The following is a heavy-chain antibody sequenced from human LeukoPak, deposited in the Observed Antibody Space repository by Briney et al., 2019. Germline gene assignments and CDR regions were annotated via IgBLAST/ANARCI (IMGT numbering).Heavy chain of an antibody. Sequence: SETLSLTCTVSGGSVSSGSYYRSWIRQPPGKGLEWIGYIYYSGSTNYNPSLKSRDTISVDTSKNQFSLKLSSVTAADTAVYYCARSGTYGSGSYDYWGQGTLVTVSS. J-gene: IGHJ4*02. CDR2: IYYSGST. CDR3: ARSGTYGSGSYDY. V-gene: IGHV4-61*01. CDR1: GGSVSSGSYY. D-gene: IGHD3-10*01.